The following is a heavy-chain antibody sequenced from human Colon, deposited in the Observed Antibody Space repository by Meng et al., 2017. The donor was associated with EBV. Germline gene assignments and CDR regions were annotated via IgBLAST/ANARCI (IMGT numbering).Heavy chain of an antibody. V-gene: IGHV4-4*02. Sequence: QVQLQESGPGLVKPSGPLSLTCAVSGGSISSSHWWTWVRQPPGKGLEWIGEVYHTGSTKYNPSLKSRLTISVDKSKNQFSLNLTSVTAADTAVYYRVRVWQSLTAFFDSWGQGTLVTVSS. CDR2: VYHTGST. CDR1: GGSISSSHW. D-gene: IGHD2-21*01. CDR3: VRVWQSLTAFFDS. J-gene: IGHJ4*02.